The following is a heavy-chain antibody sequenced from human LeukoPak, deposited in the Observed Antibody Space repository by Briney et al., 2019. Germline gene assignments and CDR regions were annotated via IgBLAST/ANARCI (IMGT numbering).Heavy chain of an antibody. Sequence: SETLSLTCTVSGGSISSYYWSWIRQPPGKGLEWIGYIYYSGSTNYNPSLKSRVTISVDTSKNQFSLKLNSVTAADTAVYYCARRGVAAIFDPWGQGTLVTVSS. V-gene: IGHV4-59*08. CDR2: IYYSGST. CDR3: ARRGVAAIFDP. D-gene: IGHD6-6*01. CDR1: GGSISSYY. J-gene: IGHJ5*02.